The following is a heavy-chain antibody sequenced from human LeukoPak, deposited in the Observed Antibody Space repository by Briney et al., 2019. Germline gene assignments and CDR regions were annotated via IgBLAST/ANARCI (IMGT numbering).Heavy chain of an antibody. CDR1: GASISSYY. D-gene: IGHD4-23*01. CDR3: ARRSISGNSWDYFDY. V-gene: IGHV4-59*08. Sequence: SATLSLTCTVSGASISSYYWSWIRQPPGKGLEWIAFMYYSGSTNYNPSLKSRVTISVDTSKNQFSLKLSSVTAADTAVYYCARRSISGNSWDYFDYWGQGTLVTVSS. J-gene: IGHJ4*02. CDR2: MYYSGST.